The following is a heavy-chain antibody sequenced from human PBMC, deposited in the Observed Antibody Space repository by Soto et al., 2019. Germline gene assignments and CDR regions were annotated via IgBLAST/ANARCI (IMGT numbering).Heavy chain of an antibody. V-gene: IGHV4-61*01. Sequence: SETLSLTCTVSGGSVSSGNYYWSWIRQPPGKGLEWIGFIYYTGSTSYNPSLKSRVTISIDTSKNQFSLKLTSVTAADRAVYYCASALYCSGGSCSFDPWGQGTQVTVSS. CDR3: ASALYCSGGSCSFDP. CDR2: IYYTGST. CDR1: GGSVSSGNYY. D-gene: IGHD2-15*01. J-gene: IGHJ5*02.